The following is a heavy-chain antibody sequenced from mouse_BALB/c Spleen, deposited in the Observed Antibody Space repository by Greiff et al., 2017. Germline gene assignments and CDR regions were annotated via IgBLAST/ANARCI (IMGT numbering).Heavy chain of an antibody. V-gene: IGHV1S34*01. Sequence: LVKTGASVKISCKASGYSFTGYYMHWVKQSHGKSLEWIGYISCYNGATSYNQKFKGKATFTVDTSSSTAYMQFNSLTSEDSAVYYCARTRGNYPYAMDYWGQGTSVTVSS. J-gene: IGHJ4*01. CDR1: GYSFTGYY. D-gene: IGHD2-1*01. CDR2: ISCYNGAT. CDR3: ARTRGNYPYAMDY.